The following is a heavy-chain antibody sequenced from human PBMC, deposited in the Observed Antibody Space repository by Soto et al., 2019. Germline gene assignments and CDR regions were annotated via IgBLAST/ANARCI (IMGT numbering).Heavy chain of an antibody. CDR2: ISSSSSYT. V-gene: IGHV3-11*06. J-gene: IGHJ6*02. Sequence: PGGSLRLSCAASGLTFSDYYMSWIRKAPGKGLEWVSYISSSSSYTNYADSVKGRFTISRDNAKNSLYLQMNSLRAEDTAVYYCARASGYDILTGHYGMDVWGQGTTVTVSS. CDR3: ARASGYDILTGHYGMDV. CDR1: GLTFSDYY. D-gene: IGHD3-9*01.